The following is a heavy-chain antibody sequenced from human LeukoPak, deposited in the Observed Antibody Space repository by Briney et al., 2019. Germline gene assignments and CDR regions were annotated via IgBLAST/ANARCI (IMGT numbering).Heavy chain of an antibody. CDR2: ISYDGSNK. Sequence: PGRSLRLFCAASGFTFSSYAMHWVRQAPGKGLEWVAVISYDGSNKYYADPVKGRFTISRDNSKNTLYLQMNSLRAEDTAVYYCARASMVRGARFDPWGQGTLVTVSS. CDR1: GFTFSSYA. J-gene: IGHJ5*02. D-gene: IGHD3-10*01. CDR3: ARASMVRGARFDP. V-gene: IGHV3-30*04.